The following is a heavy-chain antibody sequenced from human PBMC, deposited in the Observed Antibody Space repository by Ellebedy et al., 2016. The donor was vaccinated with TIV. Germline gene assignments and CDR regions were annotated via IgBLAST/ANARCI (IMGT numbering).Heavy chain of an antibody. V-gene: IGHV4-34*01. CDR1: GGSFSGYY. CDR2: INHSGST. CDR3: ARVNPANDAFDI. Sequence: MPSETLSLTCAVYGGSFSGYYWSWIRQLPGKGLEWIGEINHSGSTNYNPSLKSRVTISVDMSKNQFSLKLSSVTAADTAVYYCARVNPANDAFDIWGQGTMVTVSS. J-gene: IGHJ3*02.